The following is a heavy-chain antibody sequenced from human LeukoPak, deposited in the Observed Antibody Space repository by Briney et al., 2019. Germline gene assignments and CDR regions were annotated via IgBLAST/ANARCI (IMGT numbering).Heavy chain of an antibody. V-gene: IGHV4-31*11. CDR1: GGSISSGGYY. CDR2: IYYSGST. J-gene: IGHJ4*02. CDR3: AREGMRRHFDY. D-gene: IGHD6-13*01. Sequence: SQTLSLTCDVSGGSISSGGYYWSWIRQHPGKGLEWIGYIYYSGSTYYNPSLKSRVTISVDTSKNQFSLKLSSVTAADTAVYYCAREGMRRHFDYWGQGTLVTVSS.